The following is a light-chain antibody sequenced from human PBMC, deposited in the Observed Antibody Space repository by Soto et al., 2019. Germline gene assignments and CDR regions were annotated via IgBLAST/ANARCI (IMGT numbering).Light chain of an antibody. V-gene: IGLV1-44*01. CDR1: SSNIGGNA. CDR3: AAWDDSLNGPI. Sequence: QSVLTQPPSASVTPGQRVTISCSGSSSNIGGNALNWYQQLPGTAPKVLMYSNNHRPSGVPDRFSGSKSGTSAFLAISWLQSEDEADYYCAAWDDSLNGPIFGGGTKLTVL. CDR2: SNN. J-gene: IGLJ2*01.